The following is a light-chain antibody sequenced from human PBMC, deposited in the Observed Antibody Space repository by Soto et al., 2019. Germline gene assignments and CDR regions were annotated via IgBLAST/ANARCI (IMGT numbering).Light chain of an antibody. CDR3: SSFASSKTWV. Sequence: QSDLTQPPSASGSPGQSVTISCTGTSSDVGAYNYVSWYQQHAGKAPKLVIYEVTKRPSGVPDRFSGSKSANTASLTVSGLQAEYEADYYCSSFASSKTWVFSGGTKLTVL. V-gene: IGLV2-8*01. J-gene: IGLJ3*02. CDR2: EVT. CDR1: SSDVGAYNY.